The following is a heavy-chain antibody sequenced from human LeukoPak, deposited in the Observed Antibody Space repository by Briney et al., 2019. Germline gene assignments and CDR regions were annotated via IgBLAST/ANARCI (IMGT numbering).Heavy chain of an antibody. V-gene: IGHV4-39*01. CDR2: LYYSGST. CDR3: ARLSPYYDILTGSSYYFDY. Sequence: PSETLSLTCTVSGGSISSSSYYWGWIRQPPGKGLEWIGSLYYSGSTYYNPSLKSRVTISVDTSKKQFSLKLSSVTAADTAVYHCARLSPYYDILTGSSYYFDYWGQGTLVTVSS. D-gene: IGHD3-9*01. J-gene: IGHJ4*02. CDR1: GGSISSSSYY.